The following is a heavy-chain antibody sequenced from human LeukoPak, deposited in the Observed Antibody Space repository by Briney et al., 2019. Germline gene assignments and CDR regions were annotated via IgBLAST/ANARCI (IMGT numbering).Heavy chain of an antibody. D-gene: IGHD3-10*01. CDR3: ARDYGSGSYYNNWFDP. V-gene: IGHV1-69*13. CDR2: IIPIFGTA. CDR1: GYTFTSYY. Sequence: ASVKVSCKASGYTFTSYYMHWVRQAPGQGLEWMGGIIPIFGTANYAQKFQGRVTITADESTSTAYMELSSLRSEDTAVYYCARDYGSGSYYNNWFDPWGQGTLVTVSS. J-gene: IGHJ5*02.